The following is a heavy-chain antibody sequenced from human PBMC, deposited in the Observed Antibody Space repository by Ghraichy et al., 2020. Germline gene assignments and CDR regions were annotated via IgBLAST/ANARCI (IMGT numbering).Heavy chain of an antibody. Sequence: GGSLRLSCAASGFTFSSYAMTWVRQAPGKGLEWVSAISGSGGSTYYADSVKGRFTISRDNSENTLHLQMTILRAEDTALYYCAKGLGRVVVIPYYYYGMDVWGQGTTVTVSS. CDR3: AKGLGRVVVIPYYYYGMDV. CDR2: ISGSGGST. J-gene: IGHJ6*02. V-gene: IGHV3-23*01. CDR1: GFTFSSYA. D-gene: IGHD2-2*01.